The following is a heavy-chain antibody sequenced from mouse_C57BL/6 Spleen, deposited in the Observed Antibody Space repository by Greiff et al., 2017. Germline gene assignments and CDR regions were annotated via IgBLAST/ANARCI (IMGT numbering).Heavy chain of an antibody. CDR3: ARGIPPRDYYAMDY. V-gene: IGHV1-42*01. J-gene: IGHJ4*01. CDR1: GYSFTGYY. CDR2: INPSTGGT. D-gene: IGHD5-1-1*01. Sequence: EVQLQQSGPELVKPGASVKISCKASGYSFTGYYMNWVKQSPEKSLEWIGEINPSTGGTTYNQKFKAKATLTVDKSSSTAYMQLKSLTSEDSAVYYCARGIPPRDYYAMDYWGQGTSVTVSS.